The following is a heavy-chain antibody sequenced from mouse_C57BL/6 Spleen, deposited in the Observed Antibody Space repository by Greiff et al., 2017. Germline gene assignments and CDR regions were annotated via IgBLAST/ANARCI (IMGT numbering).Heavy chain of an antibody. J-gene: IGHJ3*01. Sequence: VQLQQSGTILARPGASVKMSCKTSGYTFTSYWMHWVKQRPGQGLEWIGAIYPGNSDTRYNQKFKGKAKLTAVTSASTAYRELSSLTNEVSAVHYWTPYDGNDGFAYWGQGTLVTVSA. V-gene: IGHV1-5*01. CDR3: TPYDGNDGFAY. CDR1: GYTFTSYW. D-gene: IGHD2-9*01. CDR2: IYPGNSDT.